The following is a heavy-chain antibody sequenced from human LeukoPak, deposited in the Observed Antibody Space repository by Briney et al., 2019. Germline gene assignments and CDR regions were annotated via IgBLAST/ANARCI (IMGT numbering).Heavy chain of an antibody. Sequence: ETLSLTCTVSGGSISSYYWSWVRQPPGKGLEWIGYIYYTGSTNYNPSLKSRVTISVDTSKNQFSLKLSSVTAADTAVYYCARQDSGSYLNPLHIWGQGTMVTVSS. D-gene: IGHD1-26*01. J-gene: IGHJ3*02. CDR1: GGSISSYY. CDR3: ARQDSGSYLNPLHI. CDR2: IYYTGST. V-gene: IGHV4-59*08.